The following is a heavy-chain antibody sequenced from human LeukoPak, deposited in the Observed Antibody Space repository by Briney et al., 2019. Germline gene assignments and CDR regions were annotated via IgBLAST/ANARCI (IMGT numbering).Heavy chain of an antibody. CDR3: VRSLTIAVAGTDL. CDR1: GFTFKSYE. V-gene: IGHV3-48*03. Sequence: EPGGSLRLSCSVSGFTFKSYEMNWVRLAPGKGLEWIAYISSGGTTIFYADSVKGRFAVSRDNDKSLLYLQMNSLRADDTATYYCVRSLTIAVAGTDLWGQGTVVTVS. J-gene: IGHJ5*02. D-gene: IGHD6-19*01. CDR2: ISSGGTTI.